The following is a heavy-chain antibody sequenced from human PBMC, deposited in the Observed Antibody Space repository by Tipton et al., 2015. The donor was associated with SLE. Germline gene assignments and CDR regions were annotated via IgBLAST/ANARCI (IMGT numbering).Heavy chain of an antibody. V-gene: IGHV4-61*08. CDR1: GDSVSSGGNY. J-gene: IGHJ2*01. D-gene: IGHD5-24*01. CDR2: IYYVGST. CDR3: ARRGYNYWYFDL. Sequence: LRLSCTVSGDSVSSGGNYWNWIRQPPGKGLEWIGNIYYVGSTNYNPSFKGRVTISVATSKNQFSLKLRSVTAADTAVYYCARRGYNYWYFDLWGRGALVTVSS.